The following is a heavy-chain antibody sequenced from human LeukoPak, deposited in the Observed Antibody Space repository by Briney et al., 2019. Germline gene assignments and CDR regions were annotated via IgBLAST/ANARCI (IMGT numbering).Heavy chain of an antibody. V-gene: IGHV3-72*01. Sequence: GGSLRLSCAASGFSFSDHYMDWVRQAPGKGLEWVGRSRNKASSYTTEYAASVKGRFTISRDDSKNSVYLQMNSLKTEDTAVYYCAQSDSSGYCSYWGQGTLVTVSS. CDR1: GFSFSDHY. D-gene: IGHD3-22*01. J-gene: IGHJ4*02. CDR3: AQSDSSGYCSY. CDR2: SRNKASSYTT.